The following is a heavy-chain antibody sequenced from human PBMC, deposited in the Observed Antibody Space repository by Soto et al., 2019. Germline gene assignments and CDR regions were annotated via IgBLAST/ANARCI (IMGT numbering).Heavy chain of an antibody. Sequence: LVKVSCKASGSTYTSYYMHWVRQARGKGLEWMGISNPSGGSTSYAQKFQGRVTMTRDTSTSTVYMELSSLRSEDTAVYYCARDSSVATIMVYYYYGMDVWGQGTTVTVS. J-gene: IGHJ6*02. D-gene: IGHD5-12*01. CDR3: ARDSSVATIMVYYYYGMDV. CDR1: GSTYTSYY. CDR2: SNPSGGST. V-gene: IGHV1-46*01.